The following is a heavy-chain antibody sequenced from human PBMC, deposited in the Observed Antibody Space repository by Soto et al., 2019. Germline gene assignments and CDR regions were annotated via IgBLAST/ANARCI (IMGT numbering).Heavy chain of an antibody. J-gene: IGHJ4*02. D-gene: IGHD2-15*01. CDR3: AKRRGAGGHFDY. CDR1: GFTFSSYA. V-gene: IGHV3-23*01. Sequence: DVQLLESGGGLVQPEGSLRLSCAASGFTFSSYAMGWVRQGPGKGLEWVAVVNIGGSTHYADSVRGRFTISRDNSKNTLSLQMNSLTAEDTAEYFCAKRRGAGGHFDYWGQGALVTVSS. CDR2: VNIGGST.